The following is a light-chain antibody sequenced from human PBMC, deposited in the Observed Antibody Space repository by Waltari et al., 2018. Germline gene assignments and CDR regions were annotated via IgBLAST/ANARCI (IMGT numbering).Light chain of an antibody. CDR1: SGHSSNV. J-gene: IGLJ3*02. Sequence: QLVLTQSPSDSASLGASVKLTCTLSSGHSSNVIEWLQQRSEKGPRYLMKVNSDGSHNKGDEIPDRFSGSCSGAGRYRSIASLQSEDVGDNFCQTGGHGTWVFGGGTSLTVL. V-gene: IGLV4-69*01. CDR2: VNSDGSH. CDR3: QTGGHGTWV.